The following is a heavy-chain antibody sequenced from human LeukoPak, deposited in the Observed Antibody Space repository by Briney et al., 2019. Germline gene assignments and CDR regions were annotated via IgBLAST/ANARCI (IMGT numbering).Heavy chain of an antibody. D-gene: IGHD3-9*01. CDR1: GYSFTSYW. CDR2: IYPGDSDT. V-gene: IGHV5-51*01. J-gene: IGHJ4*02. CDR3: ARRLGYDILTGYPSGFDY. Sequence: GESVKISCKGSGYSFTSYWIGWVRQMPGKGLEWMGIIYPGDSDTRYSPSFQGQVTISADKSISTAYLQWSSLKASDTAMYYCARRLGYDILTGYPSGFDYWGQGTLVTVSS.